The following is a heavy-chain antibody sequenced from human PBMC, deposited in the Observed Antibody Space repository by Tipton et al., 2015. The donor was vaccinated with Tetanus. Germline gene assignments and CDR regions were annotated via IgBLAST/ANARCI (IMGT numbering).Heavy chain of an antibody. CDR2: IFYSGST. V-gene: IGHV4-31*03. CDR1: GGFINSGVYY. CDR3: ARGVSGTTKAFDI. D-gene: IGHD1-7*01. Sequence: TLSLTCTVSGGFINSGVYYWTWIRQHPGKGLEWVGYIFYSGSTYYNPSLKSRVSISVDTSETHFFLRLTSVTAADTAVYWCARGVSGTTKAFDIWGQGTMVTVSS. J-gene: IGHJ3*02.